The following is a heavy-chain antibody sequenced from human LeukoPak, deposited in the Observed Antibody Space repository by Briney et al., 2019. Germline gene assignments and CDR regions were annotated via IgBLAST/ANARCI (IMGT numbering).Heavy chain of an antibody. Sequence: GGSLRLSGAASGLSITSYSMNWVRQAPGKGLEWVSHISSSSTTIDYADSVKGRFTISRDNAKNSLYLQMNSLRDEDTAVYYCARLTVVTATRSLDYWGQGTLVTVSS. CDR2: ISSSSTTI. CDR1: GLSITSYS. D-gene: IGHD2-21*02. J-gene: IGHJ4*02. CDR3: ARLTVVTATRSLDY. V-gene: IGHV3-48*02.